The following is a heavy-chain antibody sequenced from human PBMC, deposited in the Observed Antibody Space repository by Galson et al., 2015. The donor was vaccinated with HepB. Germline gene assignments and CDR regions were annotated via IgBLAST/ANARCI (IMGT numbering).Heavy chain of an antibody. V-gene: IGHV3-48*03. CDR1: GFTFSSYE. CDR2: ISSSGSSI. D-gene: IGHD6-19*01. J-gene: IGHJ4*02. CDR3: TREAEQWDY. Sequence: SLRLSCAASGFTFSSYEMNWVRQAPGKGLEWVSYISSSGSSIYYADSVKGRFTISRDNAKNSLYLQMNSLRAEDTAVYYCTREAEQWDYWGQGTLVTVSS.